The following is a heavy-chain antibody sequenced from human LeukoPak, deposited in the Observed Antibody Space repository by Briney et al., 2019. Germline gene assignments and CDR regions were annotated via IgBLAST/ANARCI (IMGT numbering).Heavy chain of an antibody. D-gene: IGHD2-15*01. CDR3: AKEGYCSGGSCDPHWYFDL. V-gene: IGHV3-30*18. J-gene: IGHJ2*01. CDR2: ISYDGSNK. Sequence: PGRSLRLSCAASGFTFSSYGMHWARQAPGKGLEWVAVISYDGSNKYYADSVKGRFTISRDNSKNTLYLQMNSLRAEDTAVYYCAKEGYCSGGSCDPHWYFDLWGRGTLVTVSS. CDR1: GFTFSSYG.